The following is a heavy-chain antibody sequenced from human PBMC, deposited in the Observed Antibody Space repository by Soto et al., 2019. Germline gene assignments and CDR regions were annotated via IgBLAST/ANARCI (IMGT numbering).Heavy chain of an antibody. CDR3: ARDMGYGSTLSDY. CDR2: ISSSSSYT. J-gene: IGHJ4*02. D-gene: IGHD3-10*01. Sequence: GGSLRLSCAASGFTFSDYYMSWIRQAPGKGLEWVSYISSSSSYTNYADSVKGRFTISRDNAKNSLYLQMNSLRAEDTAVYYCARDMGYGSTLSDYWGQGTLVTVSS. CDR1: GFTFSDYY. V-gene: IGHV3-11*06.